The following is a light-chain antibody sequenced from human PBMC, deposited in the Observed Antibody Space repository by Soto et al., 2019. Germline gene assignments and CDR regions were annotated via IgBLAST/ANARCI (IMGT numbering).Light chain of an antibody. Sequence: DIQMTQSPSTLSASVGDRVTITCRASQSISSWLAWYQQKPGKAPKLLIYKASSLESGVPSRFSGSGSGTEFTLTISSLQPDDFATYCYQYNKSYWTFGQGTKVEIK. CDR1: QSISSW. J-gene: IGKJ1*01. CDR3: QYNKSYWT. CDR2: KAS. V-gene: IGKV1-5*03.